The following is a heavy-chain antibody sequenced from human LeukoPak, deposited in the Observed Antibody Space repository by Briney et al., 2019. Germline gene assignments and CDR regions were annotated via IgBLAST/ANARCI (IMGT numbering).Heavy chain of an antibody. CDR2: INTNTGNP. D-gene: IGHD3-10*01. V-gene: IGHV7-4-1*02. CDR1: GYTFTKYA. Sequence: GASVKVSCKASGYTFTKYAINWVRQAPGQGLEWMGWINTNTGNPSYARDFTGRFVFSLDTSVNSAFLQINNLKAEDTAFYYCTLGSYWCQGTLVTVSS. CDR3: TLGSY. J-gene: IGHJ4*02.